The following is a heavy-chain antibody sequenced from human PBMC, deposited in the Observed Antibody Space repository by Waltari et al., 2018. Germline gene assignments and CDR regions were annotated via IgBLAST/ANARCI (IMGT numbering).Heavy chain of an antibody. J-gene: IGHJ3*02. D-gene: IGHD3-22*01. CDR2: IMTDGSEE. CDR3: ARDQWFAFDI. Sequence: EVQLVESGGGLVQPGGSLRLSCAASGFTLRGYWMSWVRQAPGKGPEWVANIMTDGSEEYYVDSVRGRFTISRDNAKNSLYLQMNSLRPEDTAVYYCARDQWFAFDIWGHGTMVTVSS. CDR1: GFTLRGYW. V-gene: IGHV3-7*01.